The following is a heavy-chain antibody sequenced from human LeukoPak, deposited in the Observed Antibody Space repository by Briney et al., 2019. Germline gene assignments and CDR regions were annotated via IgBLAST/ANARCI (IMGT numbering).Heavy chain of an antibody. CDR1: GFTFSSYA. CDR2: ISYDGSNK. Sequence: GGSLRLSCAASGFTFSSYAMHWVRQAPGKGLEWVAVISYDGSNKYYADSVKGRFTISRDNSKNTLYLQMNSLRAEDTAVYYCARDSVLYTYYSGSGSHDHWGQGTLVTVSS. CDR3: ARDSVLYTYYSGSGSHDH. D-gene: IGHD3-10*01. J-gene: IGHJ4*02. V-gene: IGHV3-30-3*01.